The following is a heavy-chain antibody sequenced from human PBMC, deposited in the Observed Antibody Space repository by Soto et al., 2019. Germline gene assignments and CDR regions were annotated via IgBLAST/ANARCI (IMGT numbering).Heavy chain of an antibody. Sequence: GGSLRRSCAASGFSFIKYAMSWVRQAPGKGLEWVSGLSGSGGSTSSADSVKGRFAISRDNSRNTLYLQMNSLRDGDTAIYYCARGFSAGKGSPPDYWGQGTLVTVSS. CDR3: ARGFSAGKGSPPDY. CDR1: GFSFIKYA. J-gene: IGHJ4*02. V-gene: IGHV3-23*01. CDR2: LSGSGGST. D-gene: IGHD3-10*01.